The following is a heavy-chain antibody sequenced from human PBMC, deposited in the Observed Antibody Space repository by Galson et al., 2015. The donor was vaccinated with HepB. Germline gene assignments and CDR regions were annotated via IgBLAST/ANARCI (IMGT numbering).Heavy chain of an antibody. Sequence: TLSLTCVVHGGSFTAYYWSWIRQPPGKGLEWIGEVNHSGSTNYNPSLKSRVSISIDLSTNQFSLRLNSVTAADTAVYYCARGRFWTGYSSSSSTTNLGWFDPWGQGTLVTVSS. J-gene: IGHJ5*02. CDR3: ARGRFWTGYSSSSSTTNLGWFDP. CDR1: GGSFTAYY. V-gene: IGHV4-34*01. CDR2: VNHSGST. D-gene: IGHD3/OR15-3a*01.